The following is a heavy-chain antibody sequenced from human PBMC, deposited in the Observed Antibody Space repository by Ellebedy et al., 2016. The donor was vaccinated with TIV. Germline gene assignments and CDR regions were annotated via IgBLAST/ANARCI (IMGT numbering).Heavy chain of an antibody. D-gene: IGHD6-19*01. CDR3: ARGGSDWYGFDY. CDR2: ISSSGGTI. CDR1: GFTFSIYS. Sequence: GESLKISXAASGFTFSIYSINWVRQAPGKGLEWISYISSSGGTIHYSDSVKGRFTISRDNAKNSLYLQMNSLRDEDTAVYYCARGGSDWYGFDYWGQGTLVTVSS. V-gene: IGHV3-48*02. J-gene: IGHJ4*02.